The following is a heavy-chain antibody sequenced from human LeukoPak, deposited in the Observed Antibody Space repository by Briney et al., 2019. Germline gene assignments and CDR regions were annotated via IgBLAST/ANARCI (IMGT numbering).Heavy chain of an antibody. V-gene: IGHV4-34*01. Sequence: PSETLSLTCAVYGGSFSGCYWSWIRQPPGKGLEWIGEINHSGSTNYNPSLKSRVTISVDTSKNQFSLKLSSVTAADTAVYYCARGPRYGSGSLNWFDPWGQGTLVTVSS. CDR3: ARGPRYGSGSLNWFDP. CDR1: GGSFSGCY. J-gene: IGHJ5*02. CDR2: INHSGST. D-gene: IGHD3-10*01.